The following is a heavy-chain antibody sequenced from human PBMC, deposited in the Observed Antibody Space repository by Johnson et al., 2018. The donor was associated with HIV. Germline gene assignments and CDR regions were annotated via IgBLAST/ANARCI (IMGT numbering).Heavy chain of an antibody. CDR2: IKQDGSEK. J-gene: IGHJ3*02. CDR1: GFTFSSYA. D-gene: IGHD1-14*01. Sequence: MQLVESGGGVVRPGGSLRLSCAASGFTFSSYAMSWVRQAPGKGLEWVANIKQDGSEKYYVDSVKGQFTISRDNAKNSLYLQMNSLRAEDTAVYYCARDQGYPEPAFDIWGQGTMVTVSS. CDR3: ARDQGYPEPAFDI. V-gene: IGHV3-7*01.